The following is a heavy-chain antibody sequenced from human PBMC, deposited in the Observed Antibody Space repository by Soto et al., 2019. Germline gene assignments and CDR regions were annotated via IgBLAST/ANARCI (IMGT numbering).Heavy chain of an antibody. CDR1: GFTFSSYG. CDR3: AKDRYSGTYPTGFDY. D-gene: IGHD1-26*01. CDR2: ISYDGGNE. Sequence: GGSLRLSCAVSGFTFSSYGINWVRQAPGKGLEWVALISYDGGNEKYTESVKDRFTISRDNSHNVAYLQMSSLRTEDTAMYYCAKDRYSGTYPTGFDYWGQGSLVTVSS. J-gene: IGHJ4*02. V-gene: IGHV3-30*18.